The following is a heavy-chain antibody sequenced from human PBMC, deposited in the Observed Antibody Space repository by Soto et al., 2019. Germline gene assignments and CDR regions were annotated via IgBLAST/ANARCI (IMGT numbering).Heavy chain of an antibody. Sequence: GGSLRLSCAASGFTFSSYSMNWVRQAPGKGLEWVSSISSSSSYIYYADSVKGRFTISRDNAKNSLYLQMNSLRAEDTAVYYCARDRGYSGYGYGYWGQGTLVNVSS. CDR3: ARDRGYSGYGYGY. CDR2: ISSSSSYI. V-gene: IGHV3-21*01. CDR1: GFTFSSYS. J-gene: IGHJ4*02. D-gene: IGHD5-12*01.